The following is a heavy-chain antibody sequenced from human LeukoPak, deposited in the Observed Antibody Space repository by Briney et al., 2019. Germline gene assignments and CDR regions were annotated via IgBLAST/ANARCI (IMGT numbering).Heavy chain of an antibody. CDR1: GFTFDDYA. D-gene: IGHD3-9*01. V-gene: IGHV3-43D*03. CDR3: AKEGRGYYDILTGYYPPDY. J-gene: IGHJ4*02. CDR2: ISWDGGST. Sequence: GGSLRLSCAASGFTFDDYAMHWVRQAPGKGLEWVSLISWDGGSTYYADSVKGRFTISRDNSKNSLYLQMNSLRAEDTALYYCAKEGRGYYDILTGYYPPDYWGQGTLVTVSS.